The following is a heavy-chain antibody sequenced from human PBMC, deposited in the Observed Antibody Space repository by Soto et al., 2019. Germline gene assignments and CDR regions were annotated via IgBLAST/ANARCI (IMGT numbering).Heavy chain of an antibody. J-gene: IGHJ4*02. Sequence: GESLKISCAASGFTFRSYGMHWVRQAPGKGLEWVAVIWYDGSNKYYGDSVKGRFTISRDNSKNTLYLQMNSLRAEDTAVYYCARGLRITIAAAGTGDNLGYWGQGTLVTVSS. D-gene: IGHD6-13*01. CDR3: ARGLRITIAAAGTGDNLGY. CDR1: GFTFRSYG. V-gene: IGHV3-33*01. CDR2: IWYDGSNK.